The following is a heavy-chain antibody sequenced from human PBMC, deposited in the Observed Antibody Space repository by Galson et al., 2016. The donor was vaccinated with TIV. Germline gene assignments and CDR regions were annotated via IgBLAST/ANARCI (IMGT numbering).Heavy chain of an antibody. CDR1: GYSFTSYW. CDR2: IYPGDSDT. Sequence: QSGAEVKKPGESLKISCKGSGYSFTSYWIAWVRQMPGKGLEWMGVIYPGDSDTKYSPAFHGHVTISVDTSISTAFLEWSSLKASDTAIYYCARRGREETNEGGLDVWGQGTTVTVSS. D-gene: IGHD1-1*01. J-gene: IGHJ6*02. V-gene: IGHV5-51*01. CDR3: ARRGREETNEGGLDV.